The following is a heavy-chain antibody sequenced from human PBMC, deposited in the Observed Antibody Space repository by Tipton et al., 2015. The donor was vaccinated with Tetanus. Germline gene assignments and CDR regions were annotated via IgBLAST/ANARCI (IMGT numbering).Heavy chain of an antibody. CDR3: GSHYGSGSDDAFDI. J-gene: IGHJ3*02. V-gene: IGHV4-4*07. Sequence: LRLSCTVSGGSISSYYWSWIRQPAGKGLEWIGRIYTSGSTNYNPSLKSRVTMSVDTSKNQFSLKLSSVTAADTAVYYCGSHYGSGSDDAFDIWGQGTMVTVSS. D-gene: IGHD3-10*01. CDR1: GGSISSYY. CDR2: IYTSGST.